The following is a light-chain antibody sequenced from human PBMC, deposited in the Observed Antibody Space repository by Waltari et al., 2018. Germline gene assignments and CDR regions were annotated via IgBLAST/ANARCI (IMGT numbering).Light chain of an antibody. J-gene: IGLJ2*01. CDR3: SAWDDRLSGPV. CDR1: SSNLGSTY. V-gene: IGLV1-47*01. CDR2: RNK. Sequence: QSVMTQPPSASGTPGQRVTISCSGGSSNLGSTYVSWYQRLPGTAPKLLIHRNKQRPSAVPSRFSGSKSGASASLAISGRRSGDEADYYCSAWDDRLSGPVFGGGTKLTVL.